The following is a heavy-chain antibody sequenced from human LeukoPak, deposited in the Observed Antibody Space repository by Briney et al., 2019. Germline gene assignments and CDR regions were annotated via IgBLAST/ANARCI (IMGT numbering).Heavy chain of an antibody. Sequence: GGSLRLSCAASGFTFSSYGMHWVRQAPGKGLEWVAFLRYDGSNKYYADSVKGRFTISRDNSKNTLYLQMNSLRAEDTAVYYCAKAITVTTDPPVDYWGQGTLVAVSS. CDR1: GFTFSSYG. CDR2: LRYDGSNK. D-gene: IGHD4-11*01. V-gene: IGHV3-30*02. CDR3: AKAITVTTDPPVDY. J-gene: IGHJ4*02.